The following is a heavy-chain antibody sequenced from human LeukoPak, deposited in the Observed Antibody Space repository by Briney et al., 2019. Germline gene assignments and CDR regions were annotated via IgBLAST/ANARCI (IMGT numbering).Heavy chain of an antibody. J-gene: IGHJ5*02. CDR2: INPNSGGT. CDR3: ARDSGFWSGYSRYNWFDP. Sequence: ASVKVSCKASGYTFTGYYMHWVRQAPGQGLEWMGWINPNSGGTNYAQKFQGRVTMTRDTSISTAYMELRRLRSDDTAVYYCARDSGFWSGYSRYNWFDPWGQGTLVTVSS. CDR1: GYTFTGYY. D-gene: IGHD3-3*01. V-gene: IGHV1-2*02.